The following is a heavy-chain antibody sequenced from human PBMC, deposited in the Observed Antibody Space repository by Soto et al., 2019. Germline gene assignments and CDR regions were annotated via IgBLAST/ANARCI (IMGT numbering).Heavy chain of an antibody. CDR2: INPSGGST. Sequence: ASVKVSCKLSGDTFTSDYMHWGRQAPGQGLEWMGIINPSGGSTSYAQKFQGSVTMTRDTSTSTVYMELSSLRSEDTAVYYCARTIPYVLHDAFDIWGQGTRFTVSS. D-gene: IGHD3-10*01. J-gene: IGHJ3*02. CDR1: GDTFTSDY. CDR3: ARTIPYVLHDAFDI. V-gene: IGHV1-46*01.